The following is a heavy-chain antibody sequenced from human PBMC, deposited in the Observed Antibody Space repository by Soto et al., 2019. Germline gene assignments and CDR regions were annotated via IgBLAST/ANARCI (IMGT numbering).Heavy chain of an antibody. CDR1: GFTFSSYA. V-gene: IGHV3-48*01. CDR3: ARGITMVRGVGYYYGMDV. CDR2: ISSSSSTI. D-gene: IGHD3-10*01. Sequence: GGSLRLSCAASGFTFSSYAMSWVRQAPGKGLEWVSYISSSSSTIYYADSVKGRFTISRDNAKNSLYLQMNSLRAEDTAVYYCARGITMVRGVGYYYGMDVWGQGTTVTVSS. J-gene: IGHJ6*02.